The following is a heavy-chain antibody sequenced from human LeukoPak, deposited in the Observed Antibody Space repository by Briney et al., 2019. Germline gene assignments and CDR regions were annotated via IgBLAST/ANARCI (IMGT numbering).Heavy chain of an antibody. J-gene: IGHJ4*02. CDR2: ISGSGGST. CDR3: ARDRVYYDILTGYSELDY. V-gene: IGHV3-23*01. D-gene: IGHD3-9*01. CDR1: GFTFSSYA. Sequence: PGGSLRLSCAASGFTFSSYAMSWVRQAPGKGLEWVSAISGSGGSTYYADSVKGRFTISRDNSKNTLYLQMNSLRAEDTAVYYCARDRVYYDILTGYSELDYWGQGTLVTVSS.